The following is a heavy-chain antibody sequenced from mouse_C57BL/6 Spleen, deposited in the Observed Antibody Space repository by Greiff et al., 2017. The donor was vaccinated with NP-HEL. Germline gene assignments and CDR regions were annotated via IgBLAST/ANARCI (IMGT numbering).Heavy chain of an antibody. J-gene: IGHJ2*01. CDR2: INPNNGGT. CDR1: GYTFTDCN. CDR3: ARGSSGYYFDY. Sequence: EVQLQQSGPELVKPGASVKIPCKASGYTFTDCNMDWVKQSHGKSLEWIGDINPNNGGTSYNQKFKGKATLTVDKSSSTAYMELRSLTSEDTAVYYCARGSSGYYFDYWGQGTTLTVSS. V-gene: IGHV1-18*01. D-gene: IGHD3-2*02.